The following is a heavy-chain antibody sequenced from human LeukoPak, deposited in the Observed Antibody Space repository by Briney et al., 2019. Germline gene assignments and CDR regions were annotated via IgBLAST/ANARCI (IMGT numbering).Heavy chain of an antibody. D-gene: IGHD1-26*01. Sequence: ASVKVSCKASGYTFTSYAMHWVRQAPGQRLEWMGWINAGNGNTKYSQKFQGRVTITRDTSASTAYMELSSLRSEDTAVYYCAREKTSEVGATTGAFDIWGQGTMVTVSS. CDR2: INAGNGNT. V-gene: IGHV1-3*01. CDR3: AREKTSEVGATTGAFDI. CDR1: GYTFTSYA. J-gene: IGHJ3*02.